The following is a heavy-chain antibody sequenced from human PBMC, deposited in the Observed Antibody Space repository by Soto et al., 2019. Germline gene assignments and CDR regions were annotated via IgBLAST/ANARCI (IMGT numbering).Heavy chain of an antibody. Sequence: QVQLVESGGGVVQPGRSLRLSCAASGFTFSSYAMHWVRQAPGKGLERVAVISYDGSNKYYADSVKGRFTISRDNSKNTLYLQMNSLRAEDTAVYYCARDRSSGWDHDIYYYYGMDVWGQGTTVTVSS. J-gene: IGHJ6*02. CDR1: GFTFSSYA. CDR3: ARDRSSGWDHDIYYYYGMDV. CDR2: ISYDGSNK. V-gene: IGHV3-30-3*01. D-gene: IGHD6-19*01.